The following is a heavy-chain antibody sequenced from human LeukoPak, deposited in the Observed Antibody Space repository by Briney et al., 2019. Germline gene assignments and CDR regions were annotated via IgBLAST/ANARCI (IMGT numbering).Heavy chain of an antibody. CDR1: GGSISSGDYY. CDR2: IYYSGST. D-gene: IGHD7-27*01. V-gene: IGHV4-30-4*08. Sequence: PSQTLSLTCTVSGGSISSGDYYWSWIRQPPGKGLEWIGYIYYSGSTYYNPSLKSRVTISVDTSKNQFSLKLSSVTAADTAVYYCARVAGEVYAFDIWGQGTMVTVSS. CDR3: ARVAGEVYAFDI. J-gene: IGHJ3*02.